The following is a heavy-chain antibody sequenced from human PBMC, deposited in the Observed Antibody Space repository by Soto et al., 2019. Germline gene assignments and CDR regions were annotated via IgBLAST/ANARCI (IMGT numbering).Heavy chain of an antibody. CDR2: ISGSGRTI. J-gene: IGHJ6*02. CDR1: GLDFSSEV. Sequence: QPGGSLRLSCAASGLDFSSEVMCWVRQAPGKGLEWVSSISGSGRTIYHADSMRGRFAISRDNSKNSLYLQLNNLRVDDTAVYYCAKVGPSYYYGMDVWGQGPTVTVSS. CDR3: AKVGPSYYYGMDV. V-gene: IGHV3-23*01. D-gene: IGHD1-26*01.